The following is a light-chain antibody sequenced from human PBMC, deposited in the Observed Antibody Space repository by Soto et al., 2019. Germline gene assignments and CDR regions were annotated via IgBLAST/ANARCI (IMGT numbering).Light chain of an antibody. CDR3: SSYTSRSTLV. CDR1: SSDVGGYNY. V-gene: IGLV2-14*01. Sequence: QSALTQPASVSGSPGQSITISCTGTSSDVGGYNYVSWYLQHPGKAPKLIIYDASNRPSGVSNRFSGSKSGNTASLTISGLQAEYEADYYCSSYTSRSTLVFGGGTKLTVL. J-gene: IGLJ2*01. CDR2: DAS.